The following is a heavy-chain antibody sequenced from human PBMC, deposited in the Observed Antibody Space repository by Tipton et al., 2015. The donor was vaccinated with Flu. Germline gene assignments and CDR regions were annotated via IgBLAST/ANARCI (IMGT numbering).Heavy chain of an antibody. Sequence: SLRLSCAGSGFTFSNYPMAWVRQAPGKGLQWVSSMDTSGGRTYYVDSVKGRFTISRDDSENTLYLQMNSLRAEDTAVYYCAKDQLPVVVTHLNYWGQGTLVTVSS. CDR3: AKDQLPVVVTHLNY. D-gene: IGHD4-23*01. CDR2: MDTSGGRT. CDR1: GFTFSNYP. J-gene: IGHJ4*02. V-gene: IGHV3-23*01.